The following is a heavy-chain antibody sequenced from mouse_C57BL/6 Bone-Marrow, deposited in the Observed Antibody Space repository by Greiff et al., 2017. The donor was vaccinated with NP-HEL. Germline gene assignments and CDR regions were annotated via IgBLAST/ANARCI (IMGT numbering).Heavy chain of an antibody. CDR1: GFTFSDYY. V-gene: IGHV5-12*01. CDR2: ISNGGGST. Sequence: EVKLVESGGGLVQPGGSLKLSCAASGFTFSDYYMYWVRQTPEKRLEWVAYISNGGGSTYYPDTVKGRFTISRDNAKNTLYLQMSRLKSEDTAMYYCAREGNWDENFDVWGTGTTVTVSS. J-gene: IGHJ1*03. D-gene: IGHD4-1*01. CDR3: AREGNWDENFDV.